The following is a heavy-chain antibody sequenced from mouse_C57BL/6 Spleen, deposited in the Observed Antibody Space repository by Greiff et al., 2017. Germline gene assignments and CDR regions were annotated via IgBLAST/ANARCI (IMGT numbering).Heavy chain of an antibody. D-gene: IGHD2-5*01. V-gene: IGHV5-9-1*02. CDR2: ISSGGDYI. Sequence: EVKLVESGEGLVKPGGSLKLSCAASGFTFSSYAMSWVRQTPEKRLEWVAYISSGGDYIYYADTVKGRFTISRDNARNTLYLQMRSLKSEDTAMSYCTRDRGHSNYYAMDYWGQGTSVTVSS. CDR1: GFTFSSYA. CDR3: TRDRGHSNYYAMDY. J-gene: IGHJ4*01.